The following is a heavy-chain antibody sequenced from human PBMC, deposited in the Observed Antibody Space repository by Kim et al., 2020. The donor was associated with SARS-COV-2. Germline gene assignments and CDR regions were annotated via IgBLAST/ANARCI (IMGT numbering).Heavy chain of an antibody. CDR3: ARDLKASPSNIVFDY. V-gene: IGHV3-74*01. D-gene: IGHD5-12*01. CDR1: GFSFSMYW. Sequence: GESLRLSCAASGFSFSMYWMHWVRQPPGKGLVWVSRINSDGSSTDYADSVKGRFTISRDNAKNRLYLQVNSLRAEDTAVYYCARDLKASPSNIVFDYWGQGTLVTVSS. J-gene: IGHJ4*02. CDR2: INSDGSST.